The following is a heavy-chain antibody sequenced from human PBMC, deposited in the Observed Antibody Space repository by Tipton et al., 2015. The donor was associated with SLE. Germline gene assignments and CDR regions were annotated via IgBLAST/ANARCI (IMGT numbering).Heavy chain of an antibody. CDR2: MNPNSGNT. D-gene: IGHD3-22*01. Sequence: QLVQSGAEVKKPGASVKVSCKASGYTFRNYDIHWVRQATGQGLEWMGWMNPNSGNTVYSQKFQGRVTVTGNVSTGTAYMELSSLRSEDTAVYYCARGGSTLRLVGNWVDPWGQGTLVTVSS. CDR1: GYTFRNYD. V-gene: IGHV1-8*01. CDR3: ARGGSTLRLVGNWVDP. J-gene: IGHJ5*02.